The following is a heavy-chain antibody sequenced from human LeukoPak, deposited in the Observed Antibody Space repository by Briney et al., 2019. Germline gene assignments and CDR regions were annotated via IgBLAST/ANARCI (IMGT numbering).Heavy chain of an antibody. CDR1: GFTFSSYA. J-gene: IGHJ4*02. Sequence: PGRSLRLSCAASGFTFSSYAMHWVRQAPGKGLEWVAVISYDGSNKYYADSVKGRFTISRDNSKNTLYLQMNSLRAEDTAVYYCARGPTWYDSSGYYPPTGYWGQGTLVTVSS. V-gene: IGHV3-30-3*01. CDR2: ISYDGSNK. D-gene: IGHD3-22*01. CDR3: ARGPTWYDSSGYYPPTGY.